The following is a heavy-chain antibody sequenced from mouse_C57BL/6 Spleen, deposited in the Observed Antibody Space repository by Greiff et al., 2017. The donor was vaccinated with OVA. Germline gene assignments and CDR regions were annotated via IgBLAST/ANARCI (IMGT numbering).Heavy chain of an antibody. CDR1: GYTFTSYW. V-gene: IGHV1-61*01. CDR3: ARGYYYGSSYKDY. CDR2: IYPSDSET. J-gene: IGHJ2*01. Sequence: QVQLQQSGAELVRPGSSVKLSCKASGYTFTSYWMDWVKQRPGQGLEWIGNIYPSDSETHYNQKFKDKATLTVDKSSSTAYMQLSSLTSEDSAVYYCARGYYYGSSYKDYWGQGTTLTVSS. D-gene: IGHD1-1*01.